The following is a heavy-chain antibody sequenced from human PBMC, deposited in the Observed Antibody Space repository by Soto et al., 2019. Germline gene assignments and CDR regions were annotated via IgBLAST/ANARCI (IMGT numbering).Heavy chain of an antibody. CDR1: GGTFSSYA. D-gene: IGHD5-18*01. CDR2: IIPIFGTA. J-gene: IGHJ4*02. V-gene: IGHV1-69*13. Sequence: GASVKVSCKASGGTFSSYAISWVRQAPGQGLEWMGGIIPIFGTANYAQKFQGRVTITADESTSTAYMELSSLRSEDTAVYYCASMGRYTAMATPTFDYWGQGTLVTVS. CDR3: ASMGRYTAMATPTFDY.